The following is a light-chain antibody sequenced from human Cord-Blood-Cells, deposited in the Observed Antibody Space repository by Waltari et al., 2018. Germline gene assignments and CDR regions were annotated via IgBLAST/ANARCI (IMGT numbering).Light chain of an antibody. CDR1: SSDVSGYNY. CDR3: SSYTSSSTYV. CDR2: EVS. Sequence: QSALTQPASVSGSPGQSTTISCTGTSSDVSGYNYVSWYQQHPGKAPKLMISEVSKRPSGVSNRFSGSKSGNTASLTIPGLQAEDEADYYCSSYTSSSTYVFGTGTKVTVL. J-gene: IGLJ1*01. V-gene: IGLV2-14*01.